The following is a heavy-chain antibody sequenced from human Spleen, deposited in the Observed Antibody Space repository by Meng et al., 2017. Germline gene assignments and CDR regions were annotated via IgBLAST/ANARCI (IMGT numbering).Heavy chain of an antibody. CDR1: GFNFDNYA. D-gene: IGHD1-26*01. J-gene: IGHJ3*02. V-gene: IGHV3-9*01. Sequence: SLKISCAASGFNFDNYAMHWVRQVSGKGLEWVSGISWNSDTIGFADSVKGRFTISRDSAKNSLYLQMNSLRVEDTALYYCAKAQPPGSYLNGFDIWGQGTLVTVSS. CDR3: AKAQPPGSYLNGFDI. CDR2: ISWNSDTI.